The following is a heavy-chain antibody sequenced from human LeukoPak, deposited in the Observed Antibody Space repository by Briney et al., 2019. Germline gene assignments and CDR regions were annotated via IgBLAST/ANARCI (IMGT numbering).Heavy chain of an antibody. Sequence: PGRSLRLSCAASGFTFSSYGMHWVRQAPGKGLEWVAVIWYDGSNKYYADSVKGRFTISRDNSKNTLYLQMNSLRAEDTAVYYCALERGTRYSSSATPAFYFDYWGQGTLVTVSS. CDR1: GFTFSSYG. V-gene: IGHV3-33*01. CDR2: IWYDGSNK. CDR3: ALERGTRYSSSATPAFYFDY. J-gene: IGHJ4*02. D-gene: IGHD6-6*01.